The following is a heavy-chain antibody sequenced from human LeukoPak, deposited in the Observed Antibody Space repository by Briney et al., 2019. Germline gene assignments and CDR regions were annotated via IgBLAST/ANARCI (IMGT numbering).Heavy chain of an antibody. CDR2: INQDGSEK. CDR1: GFPFSTFW. CDR3: AELGITMIGGV. V-gene: IGHV3-7*01. D-gene: IGHD3-10*02. J-gene: IGHJ6*04. Sequence: GGSLRLSCAVSGFPFSTFWMSWVRQAPGKGLEWVANINQDGSEKNYVDSVKGRFTISRDNAKNSLYLQMNSLRAEDTAVYYCAELGITMIGGVWGKGTTVTISS.